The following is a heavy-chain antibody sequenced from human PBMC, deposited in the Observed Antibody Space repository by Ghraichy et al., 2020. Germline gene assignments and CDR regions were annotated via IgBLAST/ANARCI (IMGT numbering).Heavy chain of an antibody. J-gene: IGHJ2*01. CDR1: GGSISSYY. D-gene: IGHD2-2*01. CDR2: IYYSGST. V-gene: IGHV4-59*01. Sequence: SQTLSLTCTVSGGSISSYYWSWIRQPPGKGLEWIGYIYYSGSTNYNPSLKSRVTISVDTSKNQFSLKLSSVTAADTAVYYCARGDHIVVVPAYWYFDLWGRGTLVTVSS. CDR3: ARGDHIVVVPAYWYFDL.